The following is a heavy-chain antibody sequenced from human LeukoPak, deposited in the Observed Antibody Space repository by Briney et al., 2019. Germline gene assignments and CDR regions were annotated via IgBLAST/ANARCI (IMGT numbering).Heavy chain of an antibody. J-gene: IGHJ6*03. V-gene: IGHV4-39*07. Sequence: SETLSLTCTVSGGSISSSSYYWGWIRQPPGKGLEWIGSIYYSGSTYYNPSLKSRVTISVDTSKNQFSLKLSSVTAADTAVYYCARSKPDDYYYYYYYMDVWGKGTTVTISS. CDR1: GGSISSSSYY. CDR3: ARSKPDDYYYYYYYMDV. CDR2: IYYSGST. D-gene: IGHD5-12*01.